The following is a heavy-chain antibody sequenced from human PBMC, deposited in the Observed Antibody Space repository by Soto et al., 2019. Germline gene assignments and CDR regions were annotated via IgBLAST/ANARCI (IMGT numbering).Heavy chain of an antibody. D-gene: IGHD3-22*01. J-gene: IGHJ3*02. V-gene: IGHV3-48*02. Sequence: GGSLRLSCAASGFTFSSYSMNWVRQAPGKGLEWVSYISSSSSTIYYADSVKGRFTISRDNAKNSLYLQMNSLRDEDTAVYYCARDGNYYDSSGYYYGDASAFDIWGQGTMVTVSS. CDR3: ARDGNYYDSSGYYYGDASAFDI. CDR2: ISSSSSTI. CDR1: GFTFSSYS.